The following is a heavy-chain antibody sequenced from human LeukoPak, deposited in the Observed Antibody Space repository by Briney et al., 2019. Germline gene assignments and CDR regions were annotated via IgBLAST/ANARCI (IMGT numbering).Heavy chain of an antibody. CDR1: GFIVSNNY. CDR2: VYSGGST. D-gene: IGHD2-8*01. Sequence: TGGSLRFSCTAAGFIVSNNYINWVRQAPGKGLEWVSLVYSGGSTYYADSVKGRFTISRDNSKYMVYLQMNSLRAEDTAMYYCARDPPAVLIDTYGWGQGTLVTVSS. V-gene: IGHV3-66*01. CDR3: ARDPPAVLIDTYG. J-gene: IGHJ4*02.